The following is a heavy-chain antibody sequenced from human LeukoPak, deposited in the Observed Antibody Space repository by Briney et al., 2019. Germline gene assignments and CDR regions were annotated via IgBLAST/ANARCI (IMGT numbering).Heavy chain of an antibody. CDR2: ISAYNSNT. CDR1: GYTFTSYG. Sequence: ASVKVSCKASGYTFTSYGISWVRQAPGQGLEWMGWISAYNSNTNYAQKLQGRVTMTTDTSTSTAYMELRSLRSDDTAVYYCARGSVHYYDSRRDYFDYWGQGTLVTVSS. CDR3: ARGSVHYYDSRRDYFDY. D-gene: IGHD3-22*01. V-gene: IGHV1-18*01. J-gene: IGHJ4*02.